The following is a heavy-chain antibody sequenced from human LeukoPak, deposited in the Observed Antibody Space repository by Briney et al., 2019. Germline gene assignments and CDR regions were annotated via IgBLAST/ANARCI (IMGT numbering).Heavy chain of an antibody. CDR2: IYYSGST. J-gene: IGHJ4*02. V-gene: IGHV4-61*01. CDR3: AGGGDGYCSGGSCCYFDY. Sequence: SETLSLTCTVSGYSISSGYYWGWIRQPPGKGLEWIGYIYYSGSTNYNPSLKSRVTISVDTSKNQFSLKLSSVTAADTAVYYCAGGGDGYCSGGSCCYFDYWGQGTLVTVSS. CDR1: GYSISSGYY. D-gene: IGHD2-15*01.